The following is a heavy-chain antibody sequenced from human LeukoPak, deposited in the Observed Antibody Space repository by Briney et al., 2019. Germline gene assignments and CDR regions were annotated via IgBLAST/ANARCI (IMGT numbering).Heavy chain of an antibody. J-gene: IGHJ5*02. Sequence: SETLSLTCTVSGGSISSYYWNWIRRPPGKGLEWIGYIYDSESTNYNPSLKSRVTISVDTSKNQFSLNLTSVTAADTAVYYCARFTPQGYGWGGYNRFDPWGQGTLVTVSS. CDR1: GGSISSYY. V-gene: IGHV4-59*01. CDR2: IYDSEST. D-gene: IGHD3-16*01. CDR3: ARFTPQGYGWGGYNRFDP.